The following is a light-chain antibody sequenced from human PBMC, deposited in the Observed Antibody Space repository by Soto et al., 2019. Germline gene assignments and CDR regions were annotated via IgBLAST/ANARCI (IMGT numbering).Light chain of an antibody. J-gene: IGKJ5*01. Sequence: EIVLTQSPGTLSLSPGERATLSCRASQSLSSNHLGWYSAWYQQNPGQTPRLLIYGTSSRATGIPDRFSGSGSGTDFTLTISRLEPEDFAVYYCQQCGSSHPITFGQGTRLEIK. CDR3: QQCGSSHPIT. V-gene: IGKV3-20*01. CDR1: QSLSSNH. CDR2: GTS.